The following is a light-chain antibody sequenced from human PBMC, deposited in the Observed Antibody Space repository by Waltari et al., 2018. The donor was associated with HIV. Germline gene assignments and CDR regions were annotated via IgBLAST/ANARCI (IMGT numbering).Light chain of an antibody. CDR2: LGS. J-gene: IGKJ2*01. CDR3: MQALQTPYT. Sequence: DIVMTQSPLSLPVTPGEPASMSCRSSQSLLHSNGYKYLDWYLQKPGQSPHLLIYLGSNRASGVPDRFSGSGSGTDFTLKITRVEAEDVGVYYCMQALQTPYTFGQGTKLEIK. CDR1: QSLLHSNGYKY. V-gene: IGKV2-28*01.